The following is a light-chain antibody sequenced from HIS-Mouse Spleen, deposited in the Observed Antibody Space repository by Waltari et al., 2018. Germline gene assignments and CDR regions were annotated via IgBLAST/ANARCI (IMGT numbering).Light chain of an antibody. V-gene: IGLV6-57*04. CDR2: EDN. CDR1: SGSIAINY. Sequence: NFMLTQPHSVSESPGKTVTISCTRSSGSIAINYVQRYPQRPGRAPTTVIYEDNQRPSGVPDRFSGSIDSSSNSASLTISGLKTEDEADYYCQSYDSSNVVFGGGTKLTVL. J-gene: IGLJ2*01. CDR3: QSYDSSNVV.